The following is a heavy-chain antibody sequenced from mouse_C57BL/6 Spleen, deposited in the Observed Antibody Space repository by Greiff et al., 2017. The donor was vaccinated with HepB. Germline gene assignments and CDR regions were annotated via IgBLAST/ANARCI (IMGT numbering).Heavy chain of an antibody. CDR3: ARRVYYGYDEDGAWFAY. CDR2: INPSTGGT. D-gene: IGHD2-2*01. V-gene: IGHV1-42*01. Sequence: EVQLQQSGPELVKPGASVKISCKASGYSFTGYYMNWVKQSPEKSLEWIGEINPSTGGTTYNQKFKAKATLTVDKSSSTAYMQLKSLTSEDSAVYYCARRVYYGYDEDGAWFAYWGQGTLVTVSA. J-gene: IGHJ3*01. CDR1: GYSFTGYY.